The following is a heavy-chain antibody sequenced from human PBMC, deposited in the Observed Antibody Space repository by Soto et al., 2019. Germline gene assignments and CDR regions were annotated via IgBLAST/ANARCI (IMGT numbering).Heavy chain of an antibody. CDR2: IKSKTSGGTT. Sequence: EVQLVESGGGLVKPGGSLRLSCAASGLSFSHVWMNWVRQAPGKGLEWVGRIKSKTSGGTTDHATPVKGRFTISRDDSKHTLYLEMNSLRSEDTAVYYCATVAPYYDVLDSWGQGTLVTVSS. V-gene: IGHV3-15*07. J-gene: IGHJ5*01. CDR1: GLSFSHVW. CDR3: ATVAPYYDVLDS. D-gene: IGHD3-9*01.